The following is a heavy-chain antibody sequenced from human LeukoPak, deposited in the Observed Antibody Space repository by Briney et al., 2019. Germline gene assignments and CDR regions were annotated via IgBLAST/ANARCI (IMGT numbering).Heavy chain of an antibody. CDR3: ARDRGYSGYDPLYFDY. J-gene: IGHJ4*02. Sequence: GGSLRLSCAASGFTFSSYSMNWARQAPGKGLEWVSSISSSSSYIYYADSVKGRFTISRDNAKNSLYLQMNSLRAEDTAVYYCARDRGYSGYDPLYFDYWGQGTLVTVSS. CDR2: ISSSSSYI. D-gene: IGHD5-12*01. CDR1: GFTFSSYS. V-gene: IGHV3-21*01.